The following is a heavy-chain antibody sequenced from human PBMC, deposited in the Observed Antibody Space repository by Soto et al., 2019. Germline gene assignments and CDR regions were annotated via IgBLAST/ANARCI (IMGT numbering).Heavy chain of an antibody. V-gene: IGHV1-2*02. Sequence: ASVKVSCKASGYSFSDYSINWVRQAPGQGLEWMGWMNPNSGGTNYAQKFQGRVTMTRDTSISTAYMELSRLRSDDTAVYYCARGQLLIDYWGQGTLVTVSS. CDR3: ARGQLLIDY. D-gene: IGHD5-18*01. J-gene: IGHJ4*02. CDR2: MNPNSGGT. CDR1: GYSFSDYS.